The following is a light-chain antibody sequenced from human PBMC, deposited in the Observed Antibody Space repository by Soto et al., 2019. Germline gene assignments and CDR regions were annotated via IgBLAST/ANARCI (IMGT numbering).Light chain of an antibody. CDR3: QQRSNWPLT. J-gene: IGKJ4*01. CDR2: DAS. Sequence: EIVLTQSPATLSLSPGERATLSCRASHSVSNYLAWYQQKPGQAPRLLIYDASNRATGIPARFSGSGSGTDFTLTISSLEPEDFADYYCQQRSNWPLTFGGGTKVEIK. V-gene: IGKV3-11*01. CDR1: HSVSNY.